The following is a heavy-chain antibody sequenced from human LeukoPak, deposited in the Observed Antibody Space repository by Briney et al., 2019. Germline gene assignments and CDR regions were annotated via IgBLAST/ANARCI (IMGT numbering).Heavy chain of an antibody. D-gene: IGHD2-2*01. CDR3: ARVRWECSSTSCYRYGMDV. Sequence: SETLSLTCTVSGGSISSYYWGWIRQPPGKGLEWIGYIYYSGSTNYNPSLKSRVTISVDTSKNQFSLRLSSVTAADTAVYYCARVRWECSSTSCYRYGMDVWGQGTTVTVSS. V-gene: IGHV4-59*01. CDR1: GGSISSYY. CDR2: IYYSGST. J-gene: IGHJ6*02.